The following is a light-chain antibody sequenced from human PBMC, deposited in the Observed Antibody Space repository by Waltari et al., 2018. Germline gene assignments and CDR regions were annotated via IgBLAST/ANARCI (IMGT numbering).Light chain of an antibody. Sequence: QSVLTQPPSASGTPGQRVTISCSGSSSNIGSNTVNWYQQLPGTAPQLLIDSNKQRPSGVPDRFSGSKSGTSASLAISGLQSEDEADYYCAAWDDSLNGPVFGGGTKLTVL. CDR3: AAWDDSLNGPV. J-gene: IGLJ3*02. V-gene: IGLV1-44*01. CDR2: SNK. CDR1: SSNIGSNT.